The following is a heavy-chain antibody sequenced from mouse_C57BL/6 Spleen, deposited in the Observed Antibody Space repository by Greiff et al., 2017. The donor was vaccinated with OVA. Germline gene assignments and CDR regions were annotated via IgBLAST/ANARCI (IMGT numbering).Heavy chain of an antibody. V-gene: IGHV2-2*01. Sequence: QVQLKESGPGLVQPSQSLSITCTVSGFSLTSYGVHWVRQSPGKGLEWLGVIWSGGSTDYNAAFISRLSISKDNSKSQVFFKMNSLQADDTAIYYCASYGNYLGAMDYWGQGTSVTVSS. CDR3: ASYGNYLGAMDY. J-gene: IGHJ4*01. D-gene: IGHD2-1*01. CDR1: GFSLTSYG. CDR2: IWSGGST.